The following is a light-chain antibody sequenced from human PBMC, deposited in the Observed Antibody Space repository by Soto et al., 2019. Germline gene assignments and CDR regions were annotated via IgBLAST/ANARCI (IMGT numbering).Light chain of an antibody. J-gene: IGLJ1*01. V-gene: IGLV2-8*01. CDR2: EVS. Sequence: QSALTQPPSAAGSPGQSVTISCTGTSSDVGGYNYVSWYQQHPGKVPKLMIYEVSKRPSGVPDRFSGSKSGNTASLTVSGLQAEDEADYYCSSYAGRNTDYVFGTGTKVPS. CDR3: SSYAGRNTDYV. CDR1: SSDVGGYNY.